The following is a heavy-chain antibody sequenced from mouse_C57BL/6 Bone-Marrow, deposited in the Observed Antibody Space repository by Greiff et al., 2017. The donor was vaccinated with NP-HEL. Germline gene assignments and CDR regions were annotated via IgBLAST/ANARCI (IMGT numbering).Heavy chain of an antibody. J-gene: IGHJ4*01. CDR2: IDPSDSYT. CDR3: ARSLYGNSYYAMDY. Sequence: QVQLQQPGAELVKPGASVKLSCKASGYTFTSYWMQWVKQRPGQGLEWIGEIDPSDSYTNYNQKFKGKATLTVDTSSSTAYMQLSSLTSEDSAVYYCARSLYGNSYYAMDYWGQGTSVTVSS. D-gene: IGHD2-1*01. V-gene: IGHV1-50*01. CDR1: GYTFTSYW.